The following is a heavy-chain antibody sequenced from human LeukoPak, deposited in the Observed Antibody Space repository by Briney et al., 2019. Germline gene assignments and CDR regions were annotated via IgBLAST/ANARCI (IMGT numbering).Heavy chain of an antibody. CDR2: ISDGGGGKT. Sequence: GGSLRLSYAASGFTVSSNYMSWVRQAPGKGLVWVSAISDGGGGKTYYADSVKGRFTISRDNSKNTLYLQMNSLRDEDTAVFYCAKGSAAGYYFDYWGQGTLVTVSS. CDR1: GFTVSSNY. J-gene: IGHJ4*02. CDR3: AKGSAAGYYFDY. V-gene: IGHV3-23*01. D-gene: IGHD6-13*01.